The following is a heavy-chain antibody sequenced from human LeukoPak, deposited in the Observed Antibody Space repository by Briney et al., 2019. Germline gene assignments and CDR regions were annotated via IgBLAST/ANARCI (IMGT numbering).Heavy chain of an antibody. J-gene: IGHJ4*02. CDR2: IYYTGRT. D-gene: IGHD5-18*01. V-gene: IGHV4-39*01. CDR3: VSPRGFSYGYFDY. CDR1: GGSISSGNYY. Sequence: SETLSLTCTVSGGSISSGNYYWAWIRQPPGQGLEWIASIYYTGRTYYNPSLKSRVTMSVDTSKNQFSLTLGSVSATDTAVYYCVSPRGFSYGYFDYWGQGTLVTVSS.